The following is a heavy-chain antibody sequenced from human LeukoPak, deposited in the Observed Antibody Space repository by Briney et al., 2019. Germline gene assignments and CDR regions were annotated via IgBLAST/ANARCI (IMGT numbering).Heavy chain of an antibody. CDR2: INPNSGGT. CDR3: ARDNYYYDSSGT. Sequence: VASVKVSCKASGYTFTSYGISWVRQAPGQGLEWMGWINPNSGGTNYAQKFQGRVTMTRDTSISTAYMELSRLRSDDTAVYYCARDNYYYDSSGTWGQGTLVTVSS. J-gene: IGHJ5*02. V-gene: IGHV1-2*02. D-gene: IGHD3-22*01. CDR1: GYTFTSYG.